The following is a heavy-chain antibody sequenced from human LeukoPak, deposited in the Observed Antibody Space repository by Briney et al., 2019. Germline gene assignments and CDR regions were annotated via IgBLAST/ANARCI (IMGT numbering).Heavy chain of an antibody. CDR1: GFTFSSYS. V-gene: IGHV3-21*01. Sequence: PGGSLRLSCAASGFTFSSYSMSWVRQAPGKGLEWVSSISSTSSYIYYADSVKGRFTISRDNAKSSLYLQMNSMRVEDTAVYHCARDEVDSSLSSHDAFDVWGQGTLVSVSS. J-gene: IGHJ3*01. CDR3: ARDEVDSSLSSHDAFDV. D-gene: IGHD6-13*01. CDR2: ISSTSSYI.